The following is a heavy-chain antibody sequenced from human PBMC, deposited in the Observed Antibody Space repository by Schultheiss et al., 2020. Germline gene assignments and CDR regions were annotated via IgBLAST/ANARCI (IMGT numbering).Heavy chain of an antibody. CDR1: GFTFSSYG. D-gene: IGHD5-24*01. V-gene: IGHV3-33*01. J-gene: IGHJ4*02. CDR2: IWYDGSNK. Sequence: GGSLRLSCAASGFTFSSYGMHWVRQAPGKGLEWVAVIWYDGSNKYYADSVKGRFTISRDNSKNTLYLQMNSLRAEDTAVYYCATSKNRDGFYFDWWGQGTLVTVSS. CDR3: ATSKNRDGFYFDW.